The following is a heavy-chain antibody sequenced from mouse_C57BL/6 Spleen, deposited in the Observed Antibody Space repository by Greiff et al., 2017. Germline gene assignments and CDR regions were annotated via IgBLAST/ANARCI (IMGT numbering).Heavy chain of an antibody. CDR2: ISGGGGNT. V-gene: IGHV5-9*01. CDR1: GFTFSSYT. D-gene: IGHD1-1*01. J-gene: IGHJ1*03. Sequence: EVKVVESGGGLVKPGGSLKLSCAASGFTFSSYTMYWVRQTPEQRLEWVATISGGGGNTYYPDSVKGRFTISRDNAKSTLDLKMSSLGSEDTALYYCARHYGSSYWYFDVWGTGTTVTVSS. CDR3: ARHYGSSYWYFDV.